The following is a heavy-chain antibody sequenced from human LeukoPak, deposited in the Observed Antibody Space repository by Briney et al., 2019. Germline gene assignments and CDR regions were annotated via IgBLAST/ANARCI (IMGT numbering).Heavy chain of an antibody. Sequence: GASVKVSCKASGYTFTSYGISWVRQAPGQGLEWMGWISAYNGNTNYAQKLQGRVTMTTDTSTSTAYMELTSLRSDDTAVYYCARGLYYYGSGSHNWFDPWGQGTLVTVSS. V-gene: IGHV1-18*01. CDR3: ARGLYYYGSGSHNWFDP. CDR2: ISAYNGNT. J-gene: IGHJ5*02. CDR1: GYTFTSYG. D-gene: IGHD3-10*01.